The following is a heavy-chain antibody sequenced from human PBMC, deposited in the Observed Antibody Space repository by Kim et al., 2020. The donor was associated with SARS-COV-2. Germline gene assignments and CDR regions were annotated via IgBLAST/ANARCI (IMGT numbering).Heavy chain of an antibody. Sequence: QKFQGSVTITADESTSTAYMELSSLRSEDTAVYYCARDHLNTAMVTYFDYWGQGTLVTVSS. J-gene: IGHJ4*02. D-gene: IGHD5-18*01. CDR3: ARDHLNTAMVTYFDY. V-gene: IGHV1-69*01.